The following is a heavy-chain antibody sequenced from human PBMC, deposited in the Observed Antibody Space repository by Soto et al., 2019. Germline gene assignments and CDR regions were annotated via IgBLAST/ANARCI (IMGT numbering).Heavy chain of an antibody. Sequence: GGSLRLSCAASGFTFSSYGMHWVRQAPGKGLEWVAVISYDGSNKYYADSVKGRFTISRDNSKNTLYLQMNSLRAEDTAVYYCAKDFGEMATITYYFDYWGQGTLVTVSS. D-gene: IGHD5-12*01. CDR1: GFTFSSYG. CDR3: AKDFGEMATITYYFDY. J-gene: IGHJ4*02. V-gene: IGHV3-30*18. CDR2: ISYDGSNK.